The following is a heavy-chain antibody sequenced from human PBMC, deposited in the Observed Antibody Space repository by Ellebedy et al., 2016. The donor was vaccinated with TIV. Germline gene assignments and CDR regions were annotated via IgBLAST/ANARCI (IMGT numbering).Heavy chain of an antibody. CDR2: IIPILGIA. V-gene: IGHV1-69*04. J-gene: IGHJ3*02. CDR1: GGTFSSYA. CDR3: ARGSGIAVAGSVAFDI. D-gene: IGHD6-19*01. Sequence: AASVKVSCKASGGTFSSYAISWVRQAPGQGLEWMGRIIPILGIANYAQKFQGRVTITADKSTSTAYMELSSLRSEDTAVYYCARGSGIAVAGSVAFDIWGQGTMVTVSS.